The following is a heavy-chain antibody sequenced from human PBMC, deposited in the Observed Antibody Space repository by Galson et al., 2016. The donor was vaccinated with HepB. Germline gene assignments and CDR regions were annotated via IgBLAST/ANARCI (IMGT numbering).Heavy chain of an antibody. V-gene: IGHV1-8*01. Sequence: SVKVSCKASGYAFTSDDIHWVRQASGQGLEWMGWMNPNRGDTDYAPKFQGRVTMTRNTSISTAYMELSSLRSEDSAVYFCARLTVIPADVADYFYYSLDVWGQGTTVTVSS. CDR2: MNPNRGDT. J-gene: IGHJ6*02. CDR3: ARLTVIPADVADYFYYSLDV. CDR1: GYAFTSDD. D-gene: IGHD2-2*01.